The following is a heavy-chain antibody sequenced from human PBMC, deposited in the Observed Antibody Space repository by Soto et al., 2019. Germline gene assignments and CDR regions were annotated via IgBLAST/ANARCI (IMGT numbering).Heavy chain of an antibody. CDR3: ATGAPPRKYDFWSRFYTGAGGVNFDY. CDR2: FDPEDGET. Sequence: ASVKVSCKVSGYTLTELSMHWVRQAPGKGLEWMGGFDPEDGETIYAQKFQGRVTMTGDTSTDTAYMELSSLRSEDTAVYYCATGAPPRKYDFWSRFYTGAGGVNFDYLGQGTLVTLSS. D-gene: IGHD3-3*01. J-gene: IGHJ4*02. CDR1: GYTLTELS. V-gene: IGHV1-24*01.